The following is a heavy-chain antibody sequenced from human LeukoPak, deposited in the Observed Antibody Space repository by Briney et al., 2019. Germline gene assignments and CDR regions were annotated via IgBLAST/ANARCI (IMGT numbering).Heavy chain of an antibody. Sequence: PGGSLRLSCAASGFTFSSYGMHWVRQAPGKGLEWVGFIRSKAYGGTTEYAASVKGRFTISRDDSKSIAYLQMNSLKTEDTAVYYCTASLGYCSSTSCYAGRSGVHFQHWGQGTLVTVSS. CDR2: IRSKAYGGTT. D-gene: IGHD2-2*01. CDR1: GFTFSSYG. CDR3: TASLGYCSSTSCYAGRSGVHFQH. V-gene: IGHV3-49*04. J-gene: IGHJ1*01.